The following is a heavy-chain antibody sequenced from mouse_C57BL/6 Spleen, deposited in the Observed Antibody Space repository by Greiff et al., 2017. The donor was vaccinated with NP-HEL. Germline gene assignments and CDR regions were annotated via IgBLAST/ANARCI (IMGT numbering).Heavy chain of an antibody. Sequence: VQLQQSGPELVKPGASVKISCKASGYAFSSSWMNWVKQRPGKGLEWIGRIYPGDGDTNYNGKFKGKATLTADKSSSTAYMQLSSLTSEDSAVYFCARAGDSSFAYRGQGTLVTVSA. V-gene: IGHV1-82*01. CDR3: ARAGDSSFAY. J-gene: IGHJ3*01. D-gene: IGHD3-2*01. CDR2: IYPGDGDT. CDR1: GYAFSSSW.